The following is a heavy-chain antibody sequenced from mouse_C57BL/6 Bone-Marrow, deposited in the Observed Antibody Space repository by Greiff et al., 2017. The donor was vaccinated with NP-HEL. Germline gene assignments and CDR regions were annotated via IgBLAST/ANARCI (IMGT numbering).Heavy chain of an antibody. Sequence: QVQLQQSGAELVKPGASVKLSCKASGYTFTSYLMHWVKQRPGRGLEWIGRIDPNSGGTKYNEKFKSKATLTVDKPSSTAYIQLNSLTSEDAALYYCARYYYGSSSFDYWGQGTTLTDSS. V-gene: IGHV1-72*01. D-gene: IGHD1-1*01. J-gene: IGHJ2*01. CDR2: IDPNSGGT. CDR3: ARYYYGSSSFDY. CDR1: GYTFTSYL.